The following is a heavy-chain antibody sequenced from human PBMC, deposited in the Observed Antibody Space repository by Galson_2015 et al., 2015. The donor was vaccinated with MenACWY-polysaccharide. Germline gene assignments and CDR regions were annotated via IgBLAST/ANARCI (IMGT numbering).Heavy chain of an antibody. D-gene: IGHD6-25*01. Sequence: PALVKPTQTLTLTCTVSGVSLRTPGVGVGWIRQPPGKALEWLALIFWGENTVYKPSMRSRHHVTKDNSKNQVVLTMTNVDPDDTATYYCALRMGVAAAFDFWGQGAPVSVSS. CDR1: GVSLRTPGVG. CDR2: IFWGENT. CDR3: ALRMGVAAAFDF. J-gene: IGHJ4*02. V-gene: IGHV2-5*02.